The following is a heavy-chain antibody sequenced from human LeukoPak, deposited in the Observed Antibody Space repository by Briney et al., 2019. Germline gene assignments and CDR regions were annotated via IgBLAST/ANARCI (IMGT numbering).Heavy chain of an antibody. J-gene: IGHJ1*01. CDR2: ISYDGNNK. CDR1: GFTFSSYA. Sequence: GGSLRLSCAASGFTFSSYAMHWVRQAPGKGLEWVAVISYDGNNKYYADSVKGRFTISRDNSKNTLYLQMSSLRAEDTAVYYCARDPLPDCSTSCYGPQHWGQGTLVTVSS. D-gene: IGHD2-2*01. CDR3: ARDPLPDCSTSCYGPQH. V-gene: IGHV3-30-3*01.